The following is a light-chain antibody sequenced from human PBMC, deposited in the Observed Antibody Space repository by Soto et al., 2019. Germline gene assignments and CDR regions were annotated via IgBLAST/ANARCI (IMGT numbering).Light chain of an antibody. CDR3: RQSYSTPRT. V-gene: IGKV1-39*01. CDR2: AAS. Sequence: DIQMTQSPSSLSASVGDRVTITCRASQSISSYLNWYQQKPGRAPKLLIHAASTLQSGVPSRFSGSGSGTDFTLTINSLHPEDFASYYCRQSYSTPRTFGQGTKLEIK. J-gene: IGKJ2*01. CDR1: QSISSY.